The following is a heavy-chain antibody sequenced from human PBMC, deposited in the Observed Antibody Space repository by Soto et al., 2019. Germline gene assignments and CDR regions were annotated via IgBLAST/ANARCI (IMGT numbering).Heavy chain of an antibody. V-gene: IGHV3-21*01. CDR3: AKDADTPMVRDL. Sequence: GGSLRLSCAASGSTLSTYAINWVRQAPGKGLEWVSSISSSGSYISYADSVKGRFTISRDNAKSSLYLQMNSLRAEDTAVYYCAKDADTPMVRDLWGQGTLVTVSS. CDR1: GSTLSTYA. CDR2: ISSSGSYI. D-gene: IGHD5-18*01. J-gene: IGHJ4*02.